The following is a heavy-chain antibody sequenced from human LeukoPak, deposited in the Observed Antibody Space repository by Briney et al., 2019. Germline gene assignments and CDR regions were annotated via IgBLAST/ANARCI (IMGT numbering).Heavy chain of an antibody. CDR2: LSHSGST. D-gene: IGHD1-26*01. Sequence: SETLSLTCTVSGYSITSYYWAWIRHPPGRGLEYIGSLSHSGSTFFNPSLKSRFTISLDTSKNQFSLSLTSVTAADTAFYYCARDRGGATDFDSWGQGTLVTVSS. CDR3: ARDRGGATDFDS. J-gene: IGHJ4*02. V-gene: IGHV4-38-2*02. CDR1: GYSITSYY.